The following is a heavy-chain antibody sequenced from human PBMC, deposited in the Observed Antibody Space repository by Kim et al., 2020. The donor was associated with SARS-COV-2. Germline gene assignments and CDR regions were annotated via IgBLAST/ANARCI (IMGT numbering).Heavy chain of an antibody. CDR3: SRYYYDRSGSRFDR. Sequence: SETLSLTCTVSGGSINSYYWGWIRQPPGKGLEWIGYIYHSGGTSYSSSLKSRVTISVDKSKSQFSLRLISVTSADTGIYYCSRYYYDRSGSRFDRWGPG. D-gene: IGHD3-22*01. CDR2: IYHSGGT. CDR1: GGSINSYY. V-gene: IGHV4-4*08. J-gene: IGHJ5*02.